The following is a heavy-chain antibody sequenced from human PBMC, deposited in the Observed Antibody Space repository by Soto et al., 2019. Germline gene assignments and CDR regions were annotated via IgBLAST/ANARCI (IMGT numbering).Heavy chain of an antibody. CDR2: ISAYSGNT. J-gene: IGHJ4*02. V-gene: IGHV1-18*01. CDR3: ARDFYQSSGYCDY. D-gene: IGHD3-22*01. CDR1: GYTNSSYG. Sequence: ASVKVSCKAYGYTNSSYGLSWVRQAPGQGLEWMGWISAYSGNTVYTQRFKGRLTMATDTSTGTAYMELRSLRSDDTAVYYCARDFYQSSGYCDYWGQGTLVTVSS.